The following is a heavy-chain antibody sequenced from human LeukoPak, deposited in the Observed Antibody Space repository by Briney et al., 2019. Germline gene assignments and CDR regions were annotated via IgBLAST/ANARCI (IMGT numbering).Heavy chain of an antibody. J-gene: IGHJ4*02. Sequence: WASVKVSCKASGYTFTGYYMHWVRQAPGQGLEWMGGIIPIFGTANYAQKFQGRVTITADKSTSTAYMELSSLRSEDTAVYYCARDPNSGSYYDWGQGTLVTVSS. V-gene: IGHV1-69*06. CDR2: IIPIFGTA. CDR3: ARDPNSGSYYD. CDR1: GYTFTGYY. D-gene: IGHD1-26*01.